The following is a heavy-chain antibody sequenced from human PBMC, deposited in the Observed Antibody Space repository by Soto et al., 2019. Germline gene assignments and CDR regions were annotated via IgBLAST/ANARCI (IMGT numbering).Heavy chain of an antibody. V-gene: IGHV4-30-2*01. CDR1: GFSIRSGGYS. D-gene: IGHD2-2*01. Sequence: SETLSLTCAVSGFSIRSGGYSWSWIRQPPGKGLEWIGYIYHSGSTYYNPSLKSRVTISVGRSKNQFSLKLSSVTAADTAVYYCARVPDRWGQGTLVTVSS. J-gene: IGHJ5*02. CDR3: ARVPDR. CDR2: IYHSGST.